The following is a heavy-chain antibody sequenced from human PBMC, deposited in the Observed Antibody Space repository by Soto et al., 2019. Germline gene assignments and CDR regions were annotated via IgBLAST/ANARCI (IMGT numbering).Heavy chain of an antibody. CDR1: GFTFSSYG. CDR3: ARDGIVGATYAFDI. D-gene: IGHD1-26*01. J-gene: IGHJ3*02. CDR2: IWYDGSNK. V-gene: IGHV3-33*01. Sequence: QVQLVESGGGVVQPGRSLRLSCAASGFTFSSYGMHWVRQAPGKGLEWVAVIWYDGSNKYYADSVKGRFTISRDNSKNSRYLQMNSLRAEDTAVYYCARDGIVGATYAFDIWGQGTMVTVSS.